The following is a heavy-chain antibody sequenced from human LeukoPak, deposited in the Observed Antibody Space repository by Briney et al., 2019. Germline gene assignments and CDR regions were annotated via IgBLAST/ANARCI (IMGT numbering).Heavy chain of an antibody. J-gene: IGHJ6*02. CDR2: IYYSGST. D-gene: IGHD1-14*01. CDR1: GDSISSSHYY. Sequence: SETLSLTCTVSGDSISSSHYYRGWIRQSPGKGLEWIGYIYYSGSTYYNPSLKSRVTISVDTSKNQFSLKLCSVTAADTAVYYCTRDTCDRRDYNRNYYDYGMDVWGQGTTVTVSS. V-gene: IGHV4-31*03. CDR3: TRDTCDRRDYNRNYYDYGMDV.